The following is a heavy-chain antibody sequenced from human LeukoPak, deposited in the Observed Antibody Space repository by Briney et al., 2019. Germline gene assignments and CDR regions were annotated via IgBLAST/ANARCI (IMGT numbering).Heavy chain of an antibody. CDR3: ARQGSGSSLRYFDWYNWFDP. CDR1: GGSISSSSYY. V-gene: IGHV4-39*01. CDR2: IYYSGST. Sequence: SETLSLTCTVSGGSISSSSYYWGWIRQPPGKGLEWIGSIYYSGSTYYNPSLKSRVTISVDTSKNQFSLKLSSVTAADTAVCYCARQGSGSSLRYFDWYNWFDPWGQGTLVTVSS. D-gene: IGHD3-9*01. J-gene: IGHJ5*02.